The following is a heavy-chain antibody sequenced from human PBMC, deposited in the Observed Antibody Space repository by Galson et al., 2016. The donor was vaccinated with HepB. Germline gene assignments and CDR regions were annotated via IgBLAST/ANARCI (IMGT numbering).Heavy chain of an antibody. Sequence: SLRLSCAASGFTFSDHYMDWVRQAPVQGLEWVGRTRNKANNYTTEYAASVKGRFTISRDDSKNSLYLQMNSLKTEDTAVYFCARVAAAAGTGAYYYSGMDVWGQGTTVTVSS. V-gene: IGHV3-72*01. D-gene: IGHD6-13*01. J-gene: IGHJ6*02. CDR1: GFTFSDHY. CDR2: TRNKANNYTT. CDR3: ARVAAAAGTGAYYYSGMDV.